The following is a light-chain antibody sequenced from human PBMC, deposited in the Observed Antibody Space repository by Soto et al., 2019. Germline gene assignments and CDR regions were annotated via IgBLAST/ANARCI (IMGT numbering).Light chain of an antibody. J-gene: IGKJ1*01. CDR1: QYISSTY. CDR2: GAS. CDR3: QQYDGSPRT. Sequence: EIVLTQSPGTLSLSPGERATLSCRASQYISSTYLAWYQQTPGQAPRLLIYGASSRATDIPDRFSGSGSGTDFTLTISRLEPEGFAVYYCQQYDGSPRTFGQGTKVEIK. V-gene: IGKV3-20*01.